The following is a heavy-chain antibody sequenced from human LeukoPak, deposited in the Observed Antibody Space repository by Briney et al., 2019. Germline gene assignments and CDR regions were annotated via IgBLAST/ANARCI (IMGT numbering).Heavy chain of an antibody. D-gene: IGHD2-2*01. J-gene: IGHJ4*02. CDR1: GFTFSSYA. CDR3: AKERWGCSSTSCYPYYFDS. V-gene: IGHV3-23*01. CDR2: ISGSGGST. Sequence: GGSLRLSCAASGFTFSSYAMSWVRQAPGKGLEWVSAISGSGGSTYYADSVKGRFTISRDNSKNTLYLQMNSLRAEDTAVYYCAKERWGCSSTSCYPYYFDSWGQGTLVTVSS.